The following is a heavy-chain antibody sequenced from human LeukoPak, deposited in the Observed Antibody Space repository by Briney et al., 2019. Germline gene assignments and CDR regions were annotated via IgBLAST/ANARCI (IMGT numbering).Heavy chain of an antibody. Sequence: SVTVSFKASGGTFISYAISWVRQAPGQGLEWMGGIIPIFGTANYAQKFQGRVTITTDESTSTAYMELSSLRSEDTAVYYCARDAGLDSSSWYFDYWGQGTLVTVSS. J-gene: IGHJ4*02. CDR1: GGTFISYA. V-gene: IGHV1-69*05. CDR2: IIPIFGTA. D-gene: IGHD6-13*01. CDR3: ARDAGLDSSSWYFDY.